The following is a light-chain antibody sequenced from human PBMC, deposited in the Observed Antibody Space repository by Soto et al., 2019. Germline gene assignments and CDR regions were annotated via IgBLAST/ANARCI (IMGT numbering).Light chain of an antibody. CDR2: WAS. V-gene: IGKV4-1*01. Sequence: DIVMTQSPDSLTVSLGERATIHCKSSQSVLSSSNNKNYLAWYQQKPGQPPKLLIYWASIRESGLPDRFSGSGSGTDFTLIISSLQAEDVAVYYCQQYYSSPLTFGGGTKVEIK. J-gene: IGKJ4*01. CDR3: QQYYSSPLT. CDR1: QSVLSSSNNKNY.